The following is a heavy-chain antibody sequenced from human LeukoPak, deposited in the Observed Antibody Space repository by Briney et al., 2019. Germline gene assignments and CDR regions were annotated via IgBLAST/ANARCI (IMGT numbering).Heavy chain of an antibody. V-gene: IGHV1-2*02. CDR2: INPNSGDT. J-gene: IGHJ4*02. Sequence: ASVKVSCKASGYNFAAYYMHWVRQAPGQGLEWMGWINPNSGDTHYAQKFQGRVTMTRDTSIRTAYMELSSLRSDDTAVYYCARDWSGSYDYWGQGTLVTVSS. CDR3: ARDWSGSYDY. CDR1: GYNFAAYY. D-gene: IGHD1-26*01.